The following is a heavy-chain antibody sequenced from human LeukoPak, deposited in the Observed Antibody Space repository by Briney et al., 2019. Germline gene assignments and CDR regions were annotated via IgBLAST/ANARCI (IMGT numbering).Heavy chain of an antibody. CDR3: ARVARYCSGGTCSWFDP. CDR2: INQDGTEK. Sequence: PGGSLRLSCAASGFSFSSKWMSWVRQAPGKGLEWVANINQDGTEKYYVDSLKGRFTISRDNAKNSLYLQMNSLRADDTAVYYCARVARYCSGGTCSWFDPWGQGTLVTVSS. CDR1: GFSFSSKW. V-gene: IGHV3-7*01. J-gene: IGHJ5*02. D-gene: IGHD2-15*01.